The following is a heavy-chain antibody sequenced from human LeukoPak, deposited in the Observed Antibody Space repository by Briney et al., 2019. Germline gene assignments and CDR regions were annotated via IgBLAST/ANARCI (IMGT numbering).Heavy chain of an antibody. V-gene: IGHV3-30*18. CDR1: GFTFSSYG. D-gene: IGHD6-13*01. CDR2: ISYDGSNK. J-gene: IGHJ3*02. Sequence: PGGSLRLSCAASGFTFSSYGIHWVRQAPGKGLEWVAVISYDGSNKYYADSVKGRFTISRDNSKNTLYLQMNSLRAEDTAVYYCAKDLVAAAGRRRSAFDIWGQGTMVTVSS. CDR3: AKDLVAAAGRRRSAFDI.